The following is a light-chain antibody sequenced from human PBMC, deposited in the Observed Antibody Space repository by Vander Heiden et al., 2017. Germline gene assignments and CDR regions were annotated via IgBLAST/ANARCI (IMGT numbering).Light chain of an antibody. J-gene: IGKJ2*01. V-gene: IGKV1-13*02. CDR1: PGITRP. CDR3: QQVSIYPRT. Sequence: AIQLTHSPSSLPTSVAASVTIACRASPGITRPLAWYPQTPGQRPELLIYAATSLETGVPLRFSGSGSGTDFTLTISSLQPEDAATYFCQQVSIYPRTFGQGTKLEIK. CDR2: AAT.